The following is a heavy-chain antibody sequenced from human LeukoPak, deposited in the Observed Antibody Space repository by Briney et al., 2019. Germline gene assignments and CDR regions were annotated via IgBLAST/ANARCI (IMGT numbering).Heavy chain of an antibody. D-gene: IGHD4-17*01. CDR2: IGTSGGSPI. CDR1: GFTFSDSY. CDR3: ARDRINDYGDYVVEDAFDI. J-gene: IGHJ3*02. V-gene: IGHV3-11*04. Sequence: GGSLRLSCAASGFTFSDSYMSWIRQAPGKGLEWISYIGTSGGSPIYYADSVKGRFTISRDNAKNSLYLQMNSLRAEDTAVYYCARDRINDYGDYVVEDAFDIWGQGTMVTVSS.